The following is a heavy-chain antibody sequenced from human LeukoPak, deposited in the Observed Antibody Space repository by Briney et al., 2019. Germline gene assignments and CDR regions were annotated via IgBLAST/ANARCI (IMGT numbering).Heavy chain of an antibody. CDR3: ASTSYYYDSSGYYY. CDR2: ISAYNGNT. Sequence: ASVKVSCKASGYTFTSYGISWVRQAPGQGLEWMGWISAYNGNTNYAQKLQGRVTMTTDTSTSTAYMELRSLRSDDTAVYYCASTSYYYDSSGYYYRGQGTLVTVSS. V-gene: IGHV1-18*01. J-gene: IGHJ4*02. D-gene: IGHD3-22*01. CDR1: GYTFTSYG.